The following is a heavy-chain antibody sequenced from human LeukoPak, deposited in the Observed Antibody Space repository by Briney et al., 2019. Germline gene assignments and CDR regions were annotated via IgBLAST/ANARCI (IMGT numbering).Heavy chain of an antibody. J-gene: IGHJ4*02. V-gene: IGHV3-33*01. CDR1: GFTFSNYG. Sequence: GGSPRHSCAAPGFTFSNYGMHWGRQAPGKGVGWVAVIWFDGTNKYYADSVRGRFTISRDNSKNTLYLQMSSLRAEDTAVYYCARDRGVAAHLDYWGQGTLVTVSS. D-gene: IGHD5-12*01. CDR2: IWFDGTNK. CDR3: ARDRGVAAHLDY.